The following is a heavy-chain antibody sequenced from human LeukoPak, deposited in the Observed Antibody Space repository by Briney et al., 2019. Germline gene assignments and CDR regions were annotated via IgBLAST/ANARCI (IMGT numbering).Heavy chain of an antibody. V-gene: IGHV4-61*01. J-gene: IGHJ4*02. CDR1: GGSVSSGFYY. Sequence: SETLSLTCSVSGGSVSSGFYYWSWIRQPPGKGLEWIGYVYYNGSTTYNPSLKSRVTISVDTSKNQFSLKLSSVTAADTAVYYCAREVVLDYYDTSGYYPVFDSWGQGTLSPSPQ. D-gene: IGHD3-22*01. CDR2: VYYNGST. CDR3: AREVVLDYYDTSGYYPVFDS.